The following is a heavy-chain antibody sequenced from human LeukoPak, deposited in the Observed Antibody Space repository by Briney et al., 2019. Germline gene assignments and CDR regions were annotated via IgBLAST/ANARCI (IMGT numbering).Heavy chain of an antibody. Sequence: ASVKVSCKASGYTFTSYDINWVRQATGQGLEWMGWMNPNSGNTGYAQKFQGRVTMIRNTSISTAYMELSSLRSEDTAVYYCAREDTRITIFGVATNWFDPWGQGTLVTVSS. CDR2: MNPNSGNT. V-gene: IGHV1-8*01. CDR3: AREDTRITIFGVATNWFDP. CDR1: GYTFTSYD. J-gene: IGHJ5*02. D-gene: IGHD3-3*01.